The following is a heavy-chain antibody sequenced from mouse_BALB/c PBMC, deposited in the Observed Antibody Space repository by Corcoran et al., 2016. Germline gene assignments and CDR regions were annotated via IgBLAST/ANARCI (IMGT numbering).Heavy chain of an antibody. CDR1: GYTFTSYV. CDR2: INPYNDGT. Sequence: EVQLQQSGPELVKPGASVKMSCKASGYTFTSYVMHWVKQKPGQGLAWIGYINPYNDGTKYNEKFKGKATLTSDKSSSTAYMELSSLTSEDSAVYYGARYGNYYYYAMDYLGQGTSVTVSS. J-gene: IGHJ4*01. D-gene: IGHD2-1*01. CDR3: ARYGNYYYYAMDY. V-gene: IGHV1S136*01.